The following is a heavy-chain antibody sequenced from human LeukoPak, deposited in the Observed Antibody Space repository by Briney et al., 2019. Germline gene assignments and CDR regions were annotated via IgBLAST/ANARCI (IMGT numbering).Heavy chain of an antibody. J-gene: IGHJ4*02. V-gene: IGHV1-24*01. D-gene: IGHD3-10*01. CDR2: FDPEDGET. CDR1: GYTLTELS. Sequence: APVKVSCKVSGYTLTELSMHWVRQAPGKGLEWMGGFDPEDGETIYAQKFQGRVTMTEDTSTDTAYMELSSLRSEDTAVYYCATVAAPPPITPFDYWGQGTLVTVSS. CDR3: ATVAAPPPITPFDY.